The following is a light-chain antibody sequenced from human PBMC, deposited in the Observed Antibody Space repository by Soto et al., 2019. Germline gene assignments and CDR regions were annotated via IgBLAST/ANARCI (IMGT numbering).Light chain of an antibody. V-gene: IGLV2-23*01. CDR1: SSDVGSYNL. CDR3: CSYAGSRTVV. Sequence: QSVLTQPASVSGSPGQSITISCTGTSSDVGSYNLVSWYQQHPGKAPKLMIYEGIKRPSGVSNRFSGSKSGNTASLTISGLQAEDEADYYCCSYAGSRTVVFGGGTKLTVL. J-gene: IGLJ2*01. CDR2: EGI.